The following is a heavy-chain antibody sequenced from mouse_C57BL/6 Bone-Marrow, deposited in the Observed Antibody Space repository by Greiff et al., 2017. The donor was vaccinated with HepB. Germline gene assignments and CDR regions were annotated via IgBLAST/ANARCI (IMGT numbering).Heavy chain of an antibody. Sequence: VKLMESGAELVRPGASVTLSCKASGYTFTDYEMHWVKQTPVHGLEWIGAIDPETGGTAYNQKFKGKAILTADKSSSTAYMELRSLTSEDSAVYYCTRSYSNCYAMDYWGQGTSVTVSS. CDR2: IDPETGGT. CDR1: GYTFTDYE. CDR3: TRSYSNCYAMDY. D-gene: IGHD2-5*01. J-gene: IGHJ4*01. V-gene: IGHV1-15*01.